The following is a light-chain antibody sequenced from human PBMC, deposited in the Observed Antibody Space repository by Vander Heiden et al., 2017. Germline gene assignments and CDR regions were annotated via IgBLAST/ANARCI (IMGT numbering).Light chain of an antibody. CDR1: QSVSSY. J-gene: IGKJ4*01. CDR2: DAY. V-gene: IGKV3-11*01. CDR3: QQRSNWPPALT. Sequence: EIVLTQSPATRSLSPGERATLSCRSSQSVSSYLAWYQQKPRQPPRLPIYDAYNRATGIPARLSGSGSGTDFTLTISSLEPEDFAVYYCQQRSNWPPALTFGGGTKVEIK.